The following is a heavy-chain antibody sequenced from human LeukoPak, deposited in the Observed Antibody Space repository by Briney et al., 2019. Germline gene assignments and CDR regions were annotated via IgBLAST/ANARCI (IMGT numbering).Heavy chain of an antibody. CDR2: ISSSSKTI. V-gene: IGHV3-48*01. D-gene: IGHD4-23*01. Sequence: GGSLRLSCAASGFTFSSYSMNWVRQAPGKGLEWVSYISSSSKTIYYADSVKGRFTISRDNAKTSLYLHMNSLRTEDTAVYYCARGARKGDDYGGFFDYWGQGTLVTVSS. CDR1: GFTFSSYS. CDR3: ARGARKGDDYGGFFDY. J-gene: IGHJ4*02.